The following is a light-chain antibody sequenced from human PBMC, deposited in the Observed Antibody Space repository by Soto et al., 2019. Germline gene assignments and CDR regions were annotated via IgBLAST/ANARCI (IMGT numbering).Light chain of an antibody. CDR3: SSDTSSSTLEV. CDR2: DVS. CDR1: SSDVGGYNY. V-gene: IGLV2-14*01. J-gene: IGLJ1*01. Sequence: QSVLTQPASVSGSPGQSITISCTGTSSDVGGYNYVSWYQQHPGKAPKLMIYDVSNRPPGVSNRFSGSKSGNTASLTISGLQAEDEADYYCSSDTSSSTLEVFGTGTKVPVL.